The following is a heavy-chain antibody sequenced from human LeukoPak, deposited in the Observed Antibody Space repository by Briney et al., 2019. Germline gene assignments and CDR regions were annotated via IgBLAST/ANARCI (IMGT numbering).Heavy chain of an antibody. D-gene: IGHD6-13*01. V-gene: IGHV4-34*01. Sequence: SETLSLTCAVHGGSFSGYYWSWIRQPPGKGLEWIGEINHSGSTNYNPSLKSRVTISVDTSKNQFSLKLSSVTAADTAVYYCARGSSSSWYYFDYWGQGTLVTVSS. J-gene: IGHJ4*02. CDR1: GGSFSGYY. CDR3: ARGSSSSWYYFDY. CDR2: INHSGST.